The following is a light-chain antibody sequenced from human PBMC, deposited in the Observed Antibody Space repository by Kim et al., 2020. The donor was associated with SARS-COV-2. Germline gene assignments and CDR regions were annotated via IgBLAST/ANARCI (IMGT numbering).Light chain of an antibody. J-gene: IGKJ2*01. CDR1: QSVSTN. CDR2: DAS. CDR3: QQRINWPRT. V-gene: IGKV3-11*01. Sequence: EIVLTQSPATLSLSPGERATLSCRASQSVSTNLAWYQQKPGQAPRLLIYDASNRATGIPARFSGSGSGTDFTLTISSLEPEDFAVYYCQQRINWPRTFGQGTNLEIK.